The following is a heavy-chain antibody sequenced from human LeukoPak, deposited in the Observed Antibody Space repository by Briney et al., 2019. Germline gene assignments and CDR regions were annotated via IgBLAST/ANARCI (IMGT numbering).Heavy chain of an antibody. CDR1: GFTFSSYA. V-gene: IGHV3-23*01. D-gene: IGHD2-21*01. Sequence: GGSLRLSCAASGFTFSSYALSWVRQAPGKGLEWVSRISGSGGNTFYADSVKGRFTISRDNSKSTLYLQMNSLRAEDTVIYYCAKANCGSECYYNLDSWGQGTLVTVST. J-gene: IGHJ4*02. CDR2: ISGSGGNT. CDR3: AKANCGSECYYNLDS.